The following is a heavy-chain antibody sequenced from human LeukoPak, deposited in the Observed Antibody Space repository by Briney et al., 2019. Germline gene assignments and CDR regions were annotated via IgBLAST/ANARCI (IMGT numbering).Heavy chain of an antibody. V-gene: IGHV1-58*02. CDR2: IVVGSGNT. Sequence: GASVKVSCKASGFTFTSSAMQWVRQARGQRLEWIGWIVVGSGNTNYAQKFQERVTITRDMSTSTAYMELSSLRSEDTAVYYCAAVPYYYDSSGYYDFDYWGRGTLVTVSS. D-gene: IGHD3-22*01. CDR3: AAVPYYYDSSGYYDFDY. CDR1: GFTFTSSA. J-gene: IGHJ4*02.